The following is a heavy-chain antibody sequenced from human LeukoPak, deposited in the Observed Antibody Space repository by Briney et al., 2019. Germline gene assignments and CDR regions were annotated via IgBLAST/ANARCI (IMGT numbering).Heavy chain of an antibody. CDR3: ARGGEGYHYVD. CDR1: GGSISSGNNY. J-gene: IGHJ4*02. Sequence: SETLSLTCSVSGGSISSGNNYWSWIPQPPRKGLGWIGYISYSGSTHYNPSLKSRVIISRDTSKSQFSLQVTSVTAADTAVFFRARGGEGYHYVDWGQGTLVTVSS. CDR2: ISYSGST. D-gene: IGHD5-24*01. V-gene: IGHV4-30-4*01.